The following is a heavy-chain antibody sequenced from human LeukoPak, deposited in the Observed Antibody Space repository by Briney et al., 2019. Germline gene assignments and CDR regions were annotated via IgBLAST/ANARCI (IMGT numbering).Heavy chain of an antibody. CDR2: IWYDGTNK. D-gene: IGHD2-2*01. V-gene: IGHV3-33*08. CDR1: GFTFSNYA. Sequence: PGGSLRLSCAASGFTFSNYAMSWVRQAPGKGLEWVAVIWYDGTNKYYADSVKGRFTISRDNSNNTLYLQVNSLRAEDTAVYYCARAGTSTYGVDVWGQGTTVTVSS. CDR3: ARAGTSTYGVDV. J-gene: IGHJ6*02.